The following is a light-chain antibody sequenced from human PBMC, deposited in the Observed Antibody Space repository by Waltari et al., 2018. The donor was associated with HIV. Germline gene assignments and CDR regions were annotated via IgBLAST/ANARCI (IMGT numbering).Light chain of an antibody. CDR3: AAWEDSLDVWV. CDR2: SNE. Sequence: QSVLTQPPSASGPPGQMVTISCSGGSSYIGRKTVDWYQHVPGMASKLIIYSNEQRRSGSHDRFSGSKSGTSASLAVSGLQSEDEADYYCAAWEDSLDVWVFGGGTKLTVL. J-gene: IGLJ3*02. V-gene: IGLV1-44*01. CDR1: SSYIGRKT.